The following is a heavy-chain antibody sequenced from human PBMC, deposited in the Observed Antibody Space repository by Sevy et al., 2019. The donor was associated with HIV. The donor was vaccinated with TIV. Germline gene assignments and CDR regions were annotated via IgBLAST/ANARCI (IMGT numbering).Heavy chain of an antibody. CDR1: GFTFSKYS. Sequence: GGSLMLSCAASGFTFSKYSMSWVRHPPGKGLEWVSTLSFGCGEINYADSVKGRFTISRDNSKSSVYLQMNNLRPEDTAVYYCAREGCTKPHDYWGQGTLVTVSS. CDR3: AREGCTKPHDY. J-gene: IGHJ4*02. V-gene: IGHV3-23*01. CDR2: LSFGCGEI. D-gene: IGHD2-2*01.